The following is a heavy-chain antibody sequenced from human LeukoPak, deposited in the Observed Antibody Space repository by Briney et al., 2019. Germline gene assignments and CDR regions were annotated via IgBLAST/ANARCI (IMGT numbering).Heavy chain of an antibody. J-gene: IGHJ4*02. CDR1: GYSFTTYY. D-gene: IGHD2-15*01. Sequence: GASVKVSCKASGYSFTTYYIHWVRQAPGRGLEWMGTIYPSGGTTTTSDAQKFQGRVTMTRDTSTSTVYMELSSLRFEDTAVYYCAREYHGGQFDYWGQGTLVTVSS. V-gene: IGHV1-46*01. CDR2: IYPSGGTT. CDR3: AREYHGGQFDY.